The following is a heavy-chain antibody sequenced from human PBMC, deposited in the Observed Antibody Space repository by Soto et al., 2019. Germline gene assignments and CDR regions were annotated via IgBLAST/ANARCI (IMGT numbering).Heavy chain of an antibody. V-gene: IGHV4-31*03. CDR1: GGSISSGSYY. J-gene: IGHJ5*02. CDR2: IYYSGNT. D-gene: IGHD4-17*01. CDR3: ASVPFGDYAWFDP. Sequence: QVQLQESGPGLVKPSQTLSLTCTVSGGSISSGSYYWSWIRQHPGKGLEWIGYIYYSGNTYYKPSLKSRVSISIDTSKNHFSLKLNSVTAADTAVYFCASVPFGDYAWFDPWGQGTLVTVSS.